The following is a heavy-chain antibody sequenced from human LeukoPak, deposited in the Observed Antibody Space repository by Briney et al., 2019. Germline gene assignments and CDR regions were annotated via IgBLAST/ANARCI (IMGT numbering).Heavy chain of an antibody. CDR1: GFTFTSST. CDR2: IVVGSGNT. V-gene: IGHV1-58*02. J-gene: IGHJ4*02. CDR3: AGTPWFGELTLDY. D-gene: IGHD3-10*01. Sequence: SVKVSCKASGFTFTSSTIQWVRQARGQRLEWIGWIVVGSGNTNYAHKFQERVIITRDMSTTTVYMELSSLRSEDTAVYYCAGTPWFGELTLDYWGQGTLVTVSS.